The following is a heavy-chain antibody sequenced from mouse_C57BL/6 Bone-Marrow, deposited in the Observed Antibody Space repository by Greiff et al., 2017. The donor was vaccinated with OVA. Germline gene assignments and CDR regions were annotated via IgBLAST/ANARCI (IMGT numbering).Heavy chain of an antibody. V-gene: IGHV5-12*01. CDR2: ISNGGGST. D-gene: IGHD2-4*01. J-gene: IGHJ4*01. Sequence: DVKLVESGGGLVQPGGSLKLSCAASGFTFSDYYMYWVRQTPEKRLEWVAYISNGGGSTYYPDTVKGRFTISRDNAKNTLYLQMSRLKSEDTAMYYCARRGYDYDEGYYAMDYWGQGTSVTVSS. CDR3: ARRGYDYDEGYYAMDY. CDR1: GFTFSDYY.